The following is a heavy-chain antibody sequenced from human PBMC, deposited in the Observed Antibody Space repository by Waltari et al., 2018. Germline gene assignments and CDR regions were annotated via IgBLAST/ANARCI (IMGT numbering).Heavy chain of an antibody. CDR3: AGIAAAGKLDY. D-gene: IGHD6-13*01. V-gene: IGHV4-39*07. CDR1: GGSISSSSYY. Sequence: QLQLQESGPGLVKPSGTLSLTCTVSGGSISSSSYYWGWIRQPPGKGLEWIGSIYYSGSTYYNPSLKSRVTISVDTSKNQFSLKLSSVTAADTAVYYCAGIAAAGKLDYWGQGTLVIVSS. CDR2: IYYSGST. J-gene: IGHJ4*02.